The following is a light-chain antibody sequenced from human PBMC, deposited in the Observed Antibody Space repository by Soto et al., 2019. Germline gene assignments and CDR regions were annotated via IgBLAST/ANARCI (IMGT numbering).Light chain of an antibody. CDR3: AAWDESLNGVA. V-gene: IGLV1-44*01. CDR1: NSNIGSYT. CDR2: SSN. J-gene: IGLJ2*01. Sequence: QTVVTQPPSASATPGQRVTISCFGSNSNIGSYTANWYRQHPGTAPKLLIYSSNQRPSGVPDRFSASNSGTSASLAISGLQYEDEADYYCAAWDESLNGVAFGGGTKVTVL.